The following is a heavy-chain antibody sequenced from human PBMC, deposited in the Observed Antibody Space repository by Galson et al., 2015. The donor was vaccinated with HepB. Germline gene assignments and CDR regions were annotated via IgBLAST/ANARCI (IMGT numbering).Heavy chain of an antibody. D-gene: IGHD6-19*01. CDR1: GFSLTNTKMA. CDR3: ARIPTRASGWYFDR. V-gene: IGHV2-26*01. Sequence: PALVKPTQTLTLTCSVSGFSLTNTKMAVSWIRQPPGKALEWLAHSFSSGEESYSTSLKNRLTISKDTSKSQVVLTMTNMDPVDTATYYCARIPTRASGWYFDRWGQGILVTVSS. J-gene: IGHJ4*02. CDR2: SFSSGEE.